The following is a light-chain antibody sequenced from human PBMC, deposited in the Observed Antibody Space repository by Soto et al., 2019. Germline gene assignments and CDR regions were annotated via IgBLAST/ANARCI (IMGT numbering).Light chain of an antibody. Sequence: EVVLTQSPATLSLSPGDRATLSCRASQSVNNFLAWYQQKPGQTPRLLIYGASSRATGIPDRFSGSGSGTDFTLTISRLEPEDFAVYYCQQYGSSPSITFGQGTRLEIK. CDR3: QQYGSSPSIT. CDR2: GAS. CDR1: QSVNNF. J-gene: IGKJ5*01. V-gene: IGKV3-20*01.